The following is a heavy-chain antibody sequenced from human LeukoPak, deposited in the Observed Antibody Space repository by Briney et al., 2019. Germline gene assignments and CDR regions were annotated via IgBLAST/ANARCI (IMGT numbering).Heavy chain of an antibody. CDR1: GGSFSGYY. J-gene: IGHJ4*02. CDR3: ASGYSYLN. CDR2: INHSGST. V-gene: IGHV4-34*01. D-gene: IGHD5-18*01. Sequence: SEALSLTCAVYGGSFSGYYWSWIRQPPGKGLEWIGEINHSGSTNYNPSLKSRVTISVGTSKNQFSLKLSSVTAADTAVYYCASGYSYLNWGQGTLVTVSS.